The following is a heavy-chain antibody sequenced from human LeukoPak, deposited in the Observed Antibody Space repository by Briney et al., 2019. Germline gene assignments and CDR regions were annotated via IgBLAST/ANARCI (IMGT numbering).Heavy chain of an antibody. CDR3: ARELERTDWFDP. Sequence: VSSISSSSTYISYADSVKGRFTISRDNAKNSLYLQMNSLRAEDTAVYYCARELERTDWFDPWGQGTLVTVSS. V-gene: IGHV3-21*01. D-gene: IGHD1-1*01. CDR2: ISSSSTYI. J-gene: IGHJ5*02.